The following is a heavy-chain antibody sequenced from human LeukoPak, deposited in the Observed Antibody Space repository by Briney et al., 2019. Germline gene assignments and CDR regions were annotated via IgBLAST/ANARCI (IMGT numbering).Heavy chain of an antibody. V-gene: IGHV1-8*01. Sequence: ASVKVSCKASGYTFTNYDINWVRQATGQGLEWMGWMNPNSGNTGYAQRLQGRVTMTRDTSTGTAYMDLSSLTSEDTAVYYCARNPAXSGSFEXWGQGTLVTVS. CDR1: GYTFTNYD. D-gene: IGHD3-10*01. CDR2: MNPNSGNT. CDR3: ARNPAXSGSFEX. J-gene: IGHJ4*02.